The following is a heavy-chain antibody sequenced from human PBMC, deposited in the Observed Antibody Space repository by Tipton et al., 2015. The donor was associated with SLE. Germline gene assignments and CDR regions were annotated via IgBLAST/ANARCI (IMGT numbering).Heavy chain of an antibody. J-gene: IGHJ6*02. D-gene: IGHD1-26*01. CDR3: ATGRGADGYYTYGLDV. CDR2: VSSRGSP. CDR1: GGSMSSDTYY. Sequence: TLSLTCTVSGGSMSSDTYYWSWIRQPAGTGLECIGHVSSRGSPTYHPSLKSRVTISVDTSKNQFSLRLTSVTAADTAVYYCATGRGADGYYTYGLDVWGQGATVTVSS. V-gene: IGHV4-61*09.